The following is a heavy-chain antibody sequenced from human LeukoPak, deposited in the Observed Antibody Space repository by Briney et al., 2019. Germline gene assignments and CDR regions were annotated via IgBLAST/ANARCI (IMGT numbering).Heavy chain of an antibody. Sequence: PGGSLRLSCAASGFTFSSYAMSWVRQAPGKGLEWVSGISTSGASTSNADSVKGRFTISRDNPRNTLYMQMNSLRAEDTALYYCAIMHPYYDGSGYWVQWGQGTLVTVS. CDR3: AIMHPYYDGSGYWVQ. J-gene: IGHJ4*02. V-gene: IGHV3-23*01. CDR1: GFTFSSYA. CDR2: ISTSGAST. D-gene: IGHD3-22*01.